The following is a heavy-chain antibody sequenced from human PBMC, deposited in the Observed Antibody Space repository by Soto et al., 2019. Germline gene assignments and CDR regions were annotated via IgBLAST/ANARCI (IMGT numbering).Heavy chain of an antibody. Sequence: ASVKVSCKVSGYTLTELSMHWVRQAPGKGLEWMGGFDPEDGETIYAQKFQGRVTMTEDTSTDTAYMELSSLRSEDTAVYYCAFGMRKGYCSGGSCYYWTALVDGWGQGTLVTVSS. V-gene: IGHV1-24*01. CDR1: GYTLTELS. D-gene: IGHD2-15*01. CDR2: FDPEDGET. J-gene: IGHJ4*02. CDR3: AFGMRKGYCSGGSCYYWTALVDG.